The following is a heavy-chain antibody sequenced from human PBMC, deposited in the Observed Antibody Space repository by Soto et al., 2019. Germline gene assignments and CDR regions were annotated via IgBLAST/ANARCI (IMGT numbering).Heavy chain of an antibody. CDR1: GFTFSSYS. CDR2: ISSSSSYI. D-gene: IGHD2-8*01. V-gene: IGHV3-21*01. Sequence: ASVKVSCAASGFTFSSYSMNWVRQAPGKGLEWVSSISSSSSYIYYADSVKGRFTISRDNAKNSLYLQMNSLRAEDTAVYYCARATNLGAFDIWGQGTMVTVSS. CDR3: ARATNLGAFDI. J-gene: IGHJ3*02.